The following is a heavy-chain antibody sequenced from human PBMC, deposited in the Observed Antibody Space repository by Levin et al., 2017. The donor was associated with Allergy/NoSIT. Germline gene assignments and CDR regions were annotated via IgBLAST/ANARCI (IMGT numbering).Heavy chain of an antibody. CDR3: ARRGYYGSGSYYGIWFDP. CDR1: GYSFTSYW. Sequence: GASVKVSCKGSGYSFTSYWIGWVRQMPGKGLEWMGIIYPGDSDTRYSPSFQGQVTISADKSISTAYLQWSSLKASDTAMYYCARRGYYGSGSYYGIWFDPWGQGTLVTVSS. J-gene: IGHJ5*02. V-gene: IGHV5-51*01. D-gene: IGHD3-10*01. CDR2: IYPGDSDT.